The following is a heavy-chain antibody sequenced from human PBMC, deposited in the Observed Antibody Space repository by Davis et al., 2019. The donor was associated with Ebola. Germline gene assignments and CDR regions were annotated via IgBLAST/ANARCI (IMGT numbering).Heavy chain of an antibody. Sequence: SETLSLTCTVSGGSISSYYWSWIRQPPGKGLEWIGYIYYSGSTNYNPSLKSRVTISVDTSKNQFSLKLSSVTAADTAVYYCARDPAIFSSSPARGYYYGMDVWGKGTTVTVSS. D-gene: IGHD6-6*01. J-gene: IGHJ6*04. CDR3: ARDPAIFSSSPARGYYYGMDV. V-gene: IGHV4-59*01. CDR2: IYYSGST. CDR1: GGSISSYY.